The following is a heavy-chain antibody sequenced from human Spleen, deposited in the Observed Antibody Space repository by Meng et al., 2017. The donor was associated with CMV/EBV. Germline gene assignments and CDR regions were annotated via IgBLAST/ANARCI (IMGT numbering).Heavy chain of an antibody. J-gene: IGHJ5*02. Sequence: SETLSLTCGVYDGSLSTYYWSWIRQPPGRGLEWIGEIIHTGSTSYNPSLRGRVTISVDTSKNQFSLSLSSVTAADTAVYYCARVSRGGFDPWGQGTLVTVSS. CDR2: IIHTGST. V-gene: IGHV4-34*12. CDR3: ARVSRGGFDP. D-gene: IGHD2-15*01. CDR1: DGSLSTYY.